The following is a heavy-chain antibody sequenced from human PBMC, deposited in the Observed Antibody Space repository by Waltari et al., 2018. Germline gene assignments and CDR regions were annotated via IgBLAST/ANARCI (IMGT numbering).Heavy chain of an antibody. J-gene: IGHJ3*02. V-gene: IGHV1-69-2*01. CDR3: ATFKNWNHLDAFDI. Sequence: EVQLVQSGAEVKKPGATVKISCKASGYTFTDYYMHWVQQAPGKGLEWMGRVEPEDGETIYAEKFQGRVTITADTSTDTAYMELSSLRSEDTAVYYCATFKNWNHLDAFDIWGQGTMVTVSS. CDR1: GYTFTDYY. CDR2: VEPEDGET. D-gene: IGHD1-1*01.